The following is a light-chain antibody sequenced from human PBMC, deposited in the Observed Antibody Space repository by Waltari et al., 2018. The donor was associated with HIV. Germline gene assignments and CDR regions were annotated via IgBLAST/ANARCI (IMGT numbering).Light chain of an antibody. V-gene: IGKV1-9*01. CDR3: QQLSGDPFT. J-gene: IGKJ3*01. CDR2: AAS. Sequence: DIQLTQSPSFPSAYDRHRITITCRASQDISNYLAWYQQKPGTVPKLLIYAASTLQSGVPSRFSGSGSGTEFTLTISGLQPEDFATYYCQQLSGDPFTFGPGTNVDLK. CDR1: QDISNY.